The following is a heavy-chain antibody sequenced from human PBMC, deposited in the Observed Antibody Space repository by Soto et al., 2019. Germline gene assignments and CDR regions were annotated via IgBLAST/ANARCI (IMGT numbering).Heavy chain of an antibody. D-gene: IGHD3-3*01. CDR1: GYTFTAYG. CDR3: ARPDFWSGYAFDY. V-gene: IGHV1-18*04. Sequence: QVQLVQSGAEVKKPGASVKVSCKTSGYTFTAYGLSWVRQAPGQGLQWMGWISAHNGDTNYAPKFQGRITMTTDTSTSTAFMELRSLTSDDTAVYFCARPDFWSGYAFDYWGQGTLVTVSP. J-gene: IGHJ4*02. CDR2: ISAHNGDT.